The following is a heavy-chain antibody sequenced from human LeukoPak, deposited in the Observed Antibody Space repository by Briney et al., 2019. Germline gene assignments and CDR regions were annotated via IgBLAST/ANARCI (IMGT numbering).Heavy chain of an antibody. Sequence: PGGSLTLSCAASGFTFTNSWMAWLRQAPGKGLEWVANVKQDGSTKHYADSLKGRFSISRDNPKNSLYLQMNSLRADDTAVYYCARDTDGSLDYWGQGILVTVAS. J-gene: IGHJ4*02. CDR2: VKQDGSTK. V-gene: IGHV3-7*01. CDR3: ARDTDGSLDY. CDR1: GFTFTNSW. D-gene: IGHD1-26*01.